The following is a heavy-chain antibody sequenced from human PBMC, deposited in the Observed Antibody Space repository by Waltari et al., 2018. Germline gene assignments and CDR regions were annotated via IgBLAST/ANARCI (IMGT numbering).Heavy chain of an antibody. Sequence: QVQLVQSGSEVKKPGASVKVSCKTSGYTFRSYGITWVRQAPGKGLEWMGWSSAQEDNTKSAEKFQERLTMTTDTATNTAYMYLRSLRSDDTAVYYCARSLCISNNCYHVDHWGQGTLVTVSS. CDR1: GYTFRSYG. V-gene: IGHV1-18*01. J-gene: IGHJ5*02. CDR3: ARSLCISNNCYHVDH. D-gene: IGHD2-2*01. CDR2: SSAQEDNT.